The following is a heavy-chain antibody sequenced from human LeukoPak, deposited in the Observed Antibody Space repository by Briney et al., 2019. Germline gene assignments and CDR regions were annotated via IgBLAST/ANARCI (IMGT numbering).Heavy chain of an antibody. CDR2: ISGSGGST. J-gene: IGHJ4*02. D-gene: IGHD3-16*02. V-gene: IGHV3-23*01. Sequence: GGSLRLSCAASGFTFSDYYMSWIRQDPGKGLEWVSAISGSGGSTYYADSVKGRFTISRDNSKNTLYLQMNSLRAEDTAVYYCAKDQRLGELSSPYFDYWGQGTLVTVSS. CDR1: GFTFSDYY. CDR3: AKDQRLGELSSPYFDY.